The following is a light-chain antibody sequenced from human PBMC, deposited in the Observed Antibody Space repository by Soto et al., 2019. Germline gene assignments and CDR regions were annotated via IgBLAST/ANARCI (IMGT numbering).Light chain of an antibody. J-gene: IGKJ4*01. Sequence: EIVLTQSPATLSLSPGERATLSCRTSQRVSDQLAWFQQKPGQAPRLLIYDASNRATGIPARFSGSGYGTDFTLTISSLEPEDVAVYYCQQRRNWPWLTFGGGTKVEI. CDR2: DAS. CDR1: QRVSDQ. V-gene: IGKV3-11*01. CDR3: QQRRNWPWLT.